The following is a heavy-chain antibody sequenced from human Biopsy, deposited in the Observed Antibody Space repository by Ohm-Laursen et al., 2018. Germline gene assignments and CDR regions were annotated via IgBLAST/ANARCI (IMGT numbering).Heavy chain of an antibody. CDR2: NIPILGTG. J-gene: IGHJ1*01. Sequence: ASVKVSCKAPGGTFSNYGVNWVRQAPGQGLEWLGGNIPILGTGNYAQKFQDRVTVAADTSTSTATMELRSLRSDDTAVYYCATKLTGYFHHWGQGTLVIISS. CDR1: GGTFSNYG. V-gene: IGHV1-69*06. CDR3: ATKLTGYFHH. D-gene: IGHD3-9*01.